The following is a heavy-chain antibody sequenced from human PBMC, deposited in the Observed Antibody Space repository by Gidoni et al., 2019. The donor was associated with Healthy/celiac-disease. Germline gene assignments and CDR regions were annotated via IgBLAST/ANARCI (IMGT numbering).Heavy chain of an antibody. V-gene: IGHV1-69*02. CDR1: GGTFSSYT. J-gene: IGHJ4*02. CDR3: AREVEWNDPPRW. Sequence: QVQLVQSGAEVKKPGSSVKVSCKASGGTFSSYTISWVRQAPGQGLEWMGRIIPILGIANYAQKFQGRVTITADKSTSTAYMELSSLRSEDTAVYYCAREVEWNDPPRWWGQGTLVTVSS. CDR2: IIPILGIA. D-gene: IGHD1-1*01.